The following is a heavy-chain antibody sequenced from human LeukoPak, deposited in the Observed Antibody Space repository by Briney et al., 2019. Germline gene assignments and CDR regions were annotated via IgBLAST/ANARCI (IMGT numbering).Heavy chain of an antibody. CDR3: ASPYYDSSEEDY. J-gene: IGHJ4*02. CDR2: INHSGST. CDR1: GGSFSGYY. Sequence: SETLSLTCAVYGGSFSGYYWSWIRQPPGKGLEWIGEINHSGSTNYNPSLKSRVTISVDTSKNQFSLKLSSVTAADTAVYYCASPYYDSSEEDYWGQGTLVTVSS. V-gene: IGHV4-34*01. D-gene: IGHD3-22*01.